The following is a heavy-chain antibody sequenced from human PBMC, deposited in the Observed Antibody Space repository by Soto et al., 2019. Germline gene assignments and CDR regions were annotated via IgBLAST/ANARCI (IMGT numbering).Heavy chain of an antibody. Sequence: ASVKVSCKASGYTFTSYGISWVRQAPGQGLEWMGWISAYNGNTNYAQKLQGRVTMTTDTSTSTAYMELRSLRSDDTAVYYCARGGSCWYRVSLDYFEDWGQGTLVTVAS. CDR2: ISAYNGNT. CDR1: GYTFTSYG. J-gene: IGHJ4*02. CDR3: ARGGSCWYRVSLDYFED. V-gene: IGHV1-18*01. D-gene: IGHD6-13*01.